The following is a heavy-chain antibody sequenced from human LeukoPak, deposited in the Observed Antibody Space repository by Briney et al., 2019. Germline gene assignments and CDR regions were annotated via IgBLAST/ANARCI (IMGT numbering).Heavy chain of an antibody. V-gene: IGHV4-61*02. CDR1: GGSISSGSYY. D-gene: IGHD3-9*01. Sequence: SETLSLTCTVSGGSISSGSYYWSWIRQPAGEGLEWIGRFYTSGSTNYNPSLKSRVTISVDTSKNQFSLKLSSVTAADTAVYYCARSGPYDILTGYYKVLPYVWFDPWGQGTLVTVSS. CDR3: ARSGPYDILTGYYKVLPYVWFDP. J-gene: IGHJ5*02. CDR2: FYTSGST.